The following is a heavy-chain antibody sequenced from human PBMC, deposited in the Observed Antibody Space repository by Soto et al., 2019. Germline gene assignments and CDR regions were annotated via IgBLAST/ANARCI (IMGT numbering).Heavy chain of an antibody. CDR2: IYWNDDK. CDR1: GFSLSTGGVA. Sequence: GSGPTLVNPTQPLTLTCTFCGFSLSTGGVAVGWIRQPPGKALEWLALIYWNDDKLYSPSLKTRLTVTKDTSKNQVVLTMTNVGPVDTATYYCAHKLRYLDPMDVWGQGTTVTVSS. V-gene: IGHV2-5*01. D-gene: IGHD3-9*01. J-gene: IGHJ6*02. CDR3: AHKLRYLDPMDV.